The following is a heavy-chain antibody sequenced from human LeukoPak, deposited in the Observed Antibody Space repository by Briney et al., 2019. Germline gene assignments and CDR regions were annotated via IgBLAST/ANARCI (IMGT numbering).Heavy chain of an antibody. CDR3: ARDRGYSYGYLDY. CDR2: IIPIFGTA. V-gene: IGHV1-69*05. CDR1: GGTFISYA. Sequence: SVKVSCKASGGTFISYAISWVRQAPGQGLEGMGGIIPIFGTANYAQKFQGRVTITTDESTSTAYMELSSLRSEDTAVYYCARDRGYSYGYLDYWGQGTLVTVSS. J-gene: IGHJ4*02. D-gene: IGHD5-18*01.